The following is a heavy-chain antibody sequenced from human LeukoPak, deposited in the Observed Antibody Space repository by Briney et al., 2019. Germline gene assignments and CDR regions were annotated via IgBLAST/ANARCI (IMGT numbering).Heavy chain of an antibody. CDR2: IIPIFGTA. J-gene: IGHJ6*03. CDR3: ARGFCSSSDYGYYYYYMDV. CDR1: GGTFSSYA. D-gene: IGHD4-17*01. Sequence: ASEEVSCKASGGTFSSYAISWVRQAPGQGLEWMGGIIPIFGTANYAQKFQGRVTITADESTSTAYMELSSLRSEDTAVYYCARGFCSSSDYGYYYYYMDVWGKGTTVTVSS. V-gene: IGHV1-69*01.